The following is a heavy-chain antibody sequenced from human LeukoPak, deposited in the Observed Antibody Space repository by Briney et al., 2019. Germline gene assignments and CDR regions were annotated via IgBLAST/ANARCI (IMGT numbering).Heavy chain of an antibody. Sequence: ASVKVSCKASGYTFTSYYMHWVRQAPGQGLEWMGIINPSGGSTSYAQKFQGRVTMTRDMSTSTVYMELSSLRFQDTAVYFCARSPLYGSGSDWFDTWGQGTLVTVSS. V-gene: IGHV1-46*01. D-gene: IGHD3-10*01. CDR3: ARSPLYGSGSDWFDT. CDR1: GYTFTSYY. J-gene: IGHJ5*02. CDR2: INPSGGST.